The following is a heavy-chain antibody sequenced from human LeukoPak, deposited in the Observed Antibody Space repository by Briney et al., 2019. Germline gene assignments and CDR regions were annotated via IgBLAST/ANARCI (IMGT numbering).Heavy chain of an antibody. CDR2: INHSGST. CDR1: GGSISGYY. Sequence: SETLSLTCTVSGGSISGYYWNWIRQPPGKGLEWIGEINHSGSTNYNPSLKSRVTISVDTSKNQFSLKLRSVTAADTAVYYCARRGQQLGYDAFDIWGQGTMVTVSS. V-gene: IGHV4-34*01. J-gene: IGHJ3*02. CDR3: ARRGQQLGYDAFDI. D-gene: IGHD6-13*01.